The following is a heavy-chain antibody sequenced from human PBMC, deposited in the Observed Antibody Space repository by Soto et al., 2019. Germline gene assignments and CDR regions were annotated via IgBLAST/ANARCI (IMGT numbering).Heavy chain of an antibody. V-gene: IGHV3-23*01. CDR3: AKSGFSGSYTFDY. CDR1: GFTFDNYY. D-gene: IGHD1-26*01. CDR2: ISGGGGST. Sequence: PGGSLRLSCEASGFTFDNYYMSWVRQAPGKGLEWVSAISGGGGSTFYADSVKGRFTISRDNSKNTLYLQVHSLRAEDTAVYCCAKSGFSGSYTFDYWGQGTLVTVSS. J-gene: IGHJ4*02.